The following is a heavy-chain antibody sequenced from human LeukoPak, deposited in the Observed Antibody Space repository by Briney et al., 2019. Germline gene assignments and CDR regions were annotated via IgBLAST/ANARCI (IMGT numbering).Heavy chain of an antibody. CDR3: ARDSSDILTGYYNSLDAFDI. D-gene: IGHD3-9*01. CDR1: GFTFSSYS. V-gene: IGHV3-21*01. J-gene: IGHJ3*02. Sequence: PGGSLRLSCAAPGFTFSSYSMNWVRQAPGKGLEWVSSISSSSSYIYYADSVKGRFTISRDNAKNSLYLQMNSLRAEDAAVYYCARDSSDILTGYYNSLDAFDIWGQGTMVTVSS. CDR2: ISSSSSYI.